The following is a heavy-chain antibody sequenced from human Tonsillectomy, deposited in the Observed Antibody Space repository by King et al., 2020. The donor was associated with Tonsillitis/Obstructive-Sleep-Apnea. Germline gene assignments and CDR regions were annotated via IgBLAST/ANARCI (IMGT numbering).Heavy chain of an antibody. Sequence: QLVQSGGGLVQPGRSLRLSCAASGFTFDDYAMHWVRQAPGKGLEWVSGISWNSNTIGYEDSVKGRFTISRDNAKNSLYLQMNSLRAEDTALYYCAKDRVSYCGGDCYFGGWGQGTLVTVSS. CDR2: ISWNSNTI. CDR3: AKDRVSYCGGDCYFGG. V-gene: IGHV3-9*01. CDR1: GFTFDDYA. D-gene: IGHD2-21*01. J-gene: IGHJ4*02.